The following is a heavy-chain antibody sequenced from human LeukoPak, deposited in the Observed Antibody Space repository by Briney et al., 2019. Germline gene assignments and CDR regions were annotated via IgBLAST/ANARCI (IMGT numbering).Heavy chain of an antibody. D-gene: IGHD2-2*02. J-gene: IGHJ4*02. V-gene: IGHV1-46*01. CDR3: ARDHPAAISDY. CDR2: INPSGGST. Sequence: GASVKVSCKASGYTFTSYYMHWVRQTPGQGLEWMGIINPSGGSTSYAQKFQGRVTMTRDTSTSTVYMELSSLRSEDTAVYYCARDHPAAISDYWGQGTLVTVSS. CDR1: GYTFTSYY.